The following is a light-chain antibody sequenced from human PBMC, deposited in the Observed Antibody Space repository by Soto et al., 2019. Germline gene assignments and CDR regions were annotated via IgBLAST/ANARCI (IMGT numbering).Light chain of an antibody. CDR1: QIIGTS. V-gene: IGKV1-39*01. Sequence: DLQMTQSPSSLSASVGDRVTITCRASQIIGTSLNWYQQKPGRAAILLIYAGYTVQGGVPSRFRGGGSATDCTLTISNLQPEDFSTYYSQQIYNTPLTFGGGNNVEIK. CDR2: AGY. CDR3: QQIYNTPLT. J-gene: IGKJ4*01.